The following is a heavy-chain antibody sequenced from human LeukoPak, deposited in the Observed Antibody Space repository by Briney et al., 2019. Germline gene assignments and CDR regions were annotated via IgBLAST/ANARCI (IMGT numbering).Heavy chain of an antibody. D-gene: IGHD5-12*01. CDR2: INPNSGGT. Sequence: ASVKVSCKASGYTFTSYGISWVRQAPGQGLEWMGWINPNSGGTNYAQKFQGRVTMTRDTSISTAYMELSRLRSDDTAVYYCARVYSNFSYWGQGTLVTVSS. J-gene: IGHJ4*02. CDR1: GYTFTSYG. CDR3: ARVYSNFSY. V-gene: IGHV1-2*02.